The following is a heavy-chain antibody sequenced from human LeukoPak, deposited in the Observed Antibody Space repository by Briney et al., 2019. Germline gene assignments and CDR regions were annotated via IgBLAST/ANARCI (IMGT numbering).Heavy chain of an antibody. CDR3: AKRYCSGGSCYPDY. J-gene: IGHJ4*02. Sequence: GGSLRLSCAASGFTFSSYGMHWVRQAPGKGLEWVSAISGSGGSTYYADSVKGRFTISRDNSKNTLYLQMNSLRAEDTAVYYCAKRYCSGGSCYPDYWGQGTLVTVSS. CDR1: GFTFSSYG. D-gene: IGHD2-15*01. CDR2: ISGSGGST. V-gene: IGHV3-23*01.